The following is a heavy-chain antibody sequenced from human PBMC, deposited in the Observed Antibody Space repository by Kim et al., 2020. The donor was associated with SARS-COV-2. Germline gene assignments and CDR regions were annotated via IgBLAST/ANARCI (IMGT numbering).Heavy chain of an antibody. Sequence: SETLSLTCTVSGGSISSSSYYWGWIRQPPGKGLEWIGSIYYSGSTYYNPSLKSRVTISVDTSKNQFSLKLSSVTAADTAVYYCARGMVAPQLFFDYWGQGTLVTVSS. J-gene: IGHJ4*02. D-gene: IGHD1-1*01. CDR2: IYYSGST. CDR1: GGSISSSSYY. V-gene: IGHV4-39*01. CDR3: ARGMVAPQLFFDY.